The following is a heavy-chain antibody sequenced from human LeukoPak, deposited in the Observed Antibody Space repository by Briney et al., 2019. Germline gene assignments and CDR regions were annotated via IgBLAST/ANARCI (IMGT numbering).Heavy chain of an antibody. D-gene: IGHD2-2*01. J-gene: IGHJ5*02. CDR1: GGTFSSYA. CDR2: INPNSGGT. V-gene: IGHV1-2*02. CDR3: ARGDIVVVPAAYNWFDP. Sequence: ASVKVSCKASGGTFSSYAISWVRQAPGQGLEWMGWINPNSGGTNYAQKFQGRVTMTRDTSISTAYMELSRLRSDDTAVYYCARGDIVVVPAAYNWFDPWGQGTLVTVSS.